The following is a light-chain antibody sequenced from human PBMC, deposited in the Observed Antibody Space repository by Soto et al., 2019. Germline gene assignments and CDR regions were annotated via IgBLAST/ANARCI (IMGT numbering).Light chain of an antibody. CDR2: KVS. J-gene: IGKJ2*01. CDR1: QSLAYIDGNTY. CDR3: MQGTHWPPYT. V-gene: IGKV2-30*01. Sequence: EVVMTQSPLSLPVTLGQPASISCRSSQSLAYIDGNTYLSWFQQRPGQSPRRLIYKVSNRESGVPDRFSGRGSGTDFTMNISRVEAEDVGVSYCMQGTHWPPYTFGQGTKLEIK.